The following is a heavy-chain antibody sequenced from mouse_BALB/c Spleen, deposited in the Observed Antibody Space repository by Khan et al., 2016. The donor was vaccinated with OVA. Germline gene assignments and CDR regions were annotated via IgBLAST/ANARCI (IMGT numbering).Heavy chain of an antibody. J-gene: IGHJ2*01. CDR3: PRDQCYYSHYPYFDY. CDR2: ISSGGTYS. CDR1: GFSFSSYS. D-gene: IGHD2-12*01. Sequence: EVELVESGGGLVRPGGSLKLSCAASGFSFSSYSMSWVRQTPEKRLEWVATISSGGTYSYYPDSVKGRFTISRDNAKNTLYLHMSSLKSEDTPIYYCPRDQCYYSHYPYFDYWGQGTTLTVSA. V-gene: IGHV5-6-4*01.